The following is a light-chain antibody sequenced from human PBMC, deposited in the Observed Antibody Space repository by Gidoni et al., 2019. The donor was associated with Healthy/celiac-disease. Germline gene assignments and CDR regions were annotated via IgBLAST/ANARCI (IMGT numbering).Light chain of an antibody. V-gene: IGKV3-15*01. CDR2: GAS. CDR3: QQYNNWPLT. J-gene: IGKJ4*01. Sequence: EIVKTQSPATLSVSPRERATLSCRASQSVSSNLAWYQQKPCQAPRLLIYGASTRATGIPARFSGSGSGTEFTLTISSLQSEDFAVYYCQQYNNWPLTFGGGTKVGIK. CDR1: QSVSSN.